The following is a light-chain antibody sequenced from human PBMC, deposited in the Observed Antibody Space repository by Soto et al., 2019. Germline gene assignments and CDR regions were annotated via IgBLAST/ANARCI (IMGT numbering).Light chain of an antibody. CDR3: SSYTNINTRASV. CDR1: SGDIGSYNR. V-gene: IGLV2-14*01. CDR2: EVT. J-gene: IGLJ1*01. Sequence: QSALTQPASVSGSPGQSITISCTGTSGDIGSYNRVSWYQQHPGKAPKLIIYEVTDRPSGVSNRFSGSKSGNTASLTISGLQAEDEAEYYCSSYTNINTRASVFGTGTNVPS.